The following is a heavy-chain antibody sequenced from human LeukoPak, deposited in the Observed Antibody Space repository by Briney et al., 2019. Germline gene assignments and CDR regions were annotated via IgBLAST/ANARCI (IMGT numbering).Heavy chain of an antibody. J-gene: IGHJ5*02. CDR3: ARGSGSYYVRWFDP. CDR2: INPSGGNT. V-gene: IGHV1-46*01. CDR1: GYTFTSYY. Sequence: GASVKVSCKASGYTFTSYYMHWVRQAPGQGLEWMGIINPSGGNTGYAQKFQGRVTITRNTSISTAYMELSSLRSEDTAVYYCARGSGSYYVRWFDPWGQGTLVTVSS. D-gene: IGHD1-26*01.